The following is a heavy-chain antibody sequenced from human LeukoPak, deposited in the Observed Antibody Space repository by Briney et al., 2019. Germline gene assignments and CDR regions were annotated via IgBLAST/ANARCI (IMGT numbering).Heavy chain of an antibody. CDR1: GFTFGSYW. V-gene: IGHV3-7*01. J-gene: IGHJ5*02. CDR3: ARGRNWFDP. Sequence: GGSLRFSCAASGFTFGSYWMSWVRQAPGKGPEWGANINQDGSEKNYVDSVKGRFTISRDNARNSLYLQMNSLRAEDTAVYYCARGRNWFDPWGQGTLVTVSS. CDR2: INQDGSEK.